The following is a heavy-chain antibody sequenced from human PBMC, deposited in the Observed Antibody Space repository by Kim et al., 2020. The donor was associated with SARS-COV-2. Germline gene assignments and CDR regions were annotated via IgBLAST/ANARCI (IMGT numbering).Heavy chain of an antibody. CDR3: ARLPKWELPSYYFDY. J-gene: IGHJ4*02. V-gene: IGHV5-10-1*01. CDR1: GYSFTSYW. CDR2: IDPSDSYT. Sequence: GESLKISCKGSGYSFTSYWISWVRQMPGKGLEWMGRIDPSDSYTNYSPSFQGHVTISADKSISTAYLQWSSLKASDTAMYYCARLPKWELPSYYFDYWGQGTLVTVSS. D-gene: IGHD1-26*01.